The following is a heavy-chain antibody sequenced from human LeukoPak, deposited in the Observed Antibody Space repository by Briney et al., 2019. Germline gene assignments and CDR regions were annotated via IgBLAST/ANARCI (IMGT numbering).Heavy chain of an antibody. CDR2: IYYSGST. D-gene: IGHD2-2*01. J-gene: IGHJ4*02. CDR3: ARGSSQDSFDY. V-gene: IGHV4-39*07. Sequence: SETLSLTCTVSGGSISSSSYYWGWIRQPPGKGLEWIGSIYYSGSTYYNPSLMSRVTISVDTSKNQFSLKLSSVTAADTAVYYCARGSSQDSFDYWGQGTLVTVSS. CDR1: GGSISSSSYY.